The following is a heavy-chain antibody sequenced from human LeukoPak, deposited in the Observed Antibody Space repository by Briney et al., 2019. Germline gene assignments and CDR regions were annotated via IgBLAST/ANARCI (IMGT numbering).Heavy chain of an antibody. CDR2: INTHNSNT. D-gene: IGHD1-26*01. J-gene: IGHJ4*02. CDR1: GYTFNSYG. Sequence: GASVKVSCKASGYTFNSYGITWVRQAPGQGLEWMGWINTHNSNTNYAQKLQGRVTMTRDPFTSTVYMELRSLRSDDTAVYYCARGWENDYWGQGSLVTVSS. CDR3: ARGWENDY. V-gene: IGHV1-18*01.